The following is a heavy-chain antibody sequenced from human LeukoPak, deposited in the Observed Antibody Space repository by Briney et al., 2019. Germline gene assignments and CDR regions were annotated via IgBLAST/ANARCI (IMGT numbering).Heavy chain of an antibody. CDR3: SRGGVFHGFDI. V-gene: IGHV3-74*01. D-gene: IGHD2-21*01. CDR2: IDSDGSST. Sequence: GGSLRLSCAASGFTFSSYWMHWVRQAPGKGLVWVSRIDSDGSSTIYADSVKGRLTISRVNAKNTVYLQMDSLRAEDTAAYYCSRGGVFHGFDIWGQGTTVTVSS. CDR1: GFTFSSYW. J-gene: IGHJ3*02.